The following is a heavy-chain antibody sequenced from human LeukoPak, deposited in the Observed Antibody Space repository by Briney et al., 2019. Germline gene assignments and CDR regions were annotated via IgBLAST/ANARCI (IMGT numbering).Heavy chain of an antibody. J-gene: IGHJ4*02. Sequence: PSETLSLTCAVYGETFSGYYWSWIRQPPGKGLEWIGEINHSGSTNYNPSLKSRVTISVDTSMNQFSLKLSSVTAADTAVYYCARGSPYWGQGTLVTVSS. V-gene: IGHV4-34*01. CDR1: GETFSGYY. CDR3: ARGSPY. CDR2: INHSGST.